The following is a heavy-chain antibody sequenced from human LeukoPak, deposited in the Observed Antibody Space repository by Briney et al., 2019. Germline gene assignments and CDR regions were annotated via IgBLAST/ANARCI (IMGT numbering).Heavy chain of an antibody. CDR3: ARFFSSGWYDY. D-gene: IGHD6-19*01. Sequence: ASVKVSCKASGYTFTGYYMHWVRRAPGQGLEWMGWINPNSGGTNYAQKFQGRVTMTSDTSISTAYMELSRLRSDDTAVYYCARFFSSGWYDYWGQGTLVTVSS. J-gene: IGHJ4*02. CDR1: GYTFTGYY. V-gene: IGHV1-2*02. CDR2: INPNSGGT.